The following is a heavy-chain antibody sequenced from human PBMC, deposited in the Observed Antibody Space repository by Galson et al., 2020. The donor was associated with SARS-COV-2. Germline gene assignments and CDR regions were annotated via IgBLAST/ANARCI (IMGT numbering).Heavy chain of an antibody. CDR2: INPSGGST. CDR3: ARELAVAGWASLYRSGDYYYGMDV. J-gene: IGHJ6*02. V-gene: IGHV1-46*01. CDR1: GYTFTSYY. D-gene: IGHD6-19*01. Sequence: GESLKISCKASGYTFTSYYMHWVRQAPGQGLEWMGIINPSGGSTSYAQKFQGRVTMTRDTSTSTVYMELSSLRSEDTAVYYCARELAVAGWASLYRSGDYYYGMDVWGQGTTVTVSS.